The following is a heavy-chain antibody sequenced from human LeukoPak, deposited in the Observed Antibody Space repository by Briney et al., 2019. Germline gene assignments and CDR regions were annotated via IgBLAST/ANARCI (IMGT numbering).Heavy chain of an antibody. V-gene: IGHV1-18*01. J-gene: IGHJ6*02. D-gene: IGHD3-10*01. CDR2: ISAYNGST. Sequence: ASVKVSCKASGYTFTSYGISWVRQAPGQGLEWMGWISAYNGSTNYAQKLQGRVTMTTDTSTSTAYMELRSLRSDDTAVYYCAREGSGSYYVYYYYGMDVWGQGTTVTVSS. CDR3: AREGSGSYYVYYYYGMDV. CDR1: GYTFTSYG.